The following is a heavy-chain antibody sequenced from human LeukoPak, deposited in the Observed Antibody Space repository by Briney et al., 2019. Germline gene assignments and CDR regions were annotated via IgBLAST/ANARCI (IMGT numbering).Heavy chain of an antibody. J-gene: IGHJ4*02. D-gene: IGHD5-18*01. CDR2: IWHDGSNK. CDR1: GXTFSTYV. Sequence: GGSLRLSCAASGXTFSTYVIHWVRQAPGKGLEWVALIWHDGSNKYYGDSVKDRFTISRDNSKNTLYLQMDSLRDEDTAVYYCARDRGYTYGHPLDYWGQGTLVTVSS. V-gene: IGHV3-33*01. CDR3: ARDRGYTYGHPLDY.